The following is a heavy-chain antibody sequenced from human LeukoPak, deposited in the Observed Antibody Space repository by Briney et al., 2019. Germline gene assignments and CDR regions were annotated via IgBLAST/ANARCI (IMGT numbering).Heavy chain of an antibody. V-gene: IGHV3-30-3*01. CDR3: ARDNGMTSGWYAGRIDYYYGMDV. CDR2: ISYRGNNA. CDR1: GFTFSNYA. D-gene: IGHD6-19*01. J-gene: IGHJ6*02. Sequence: TGGSLRLSCSASGFTFSNYAMYWVRQAPGKGLEWVSVISYRGNNAYYADSMEGRFTVSRDNSKNTLYLQMNSLRAEDTAMYYCARDNGMTSGWYAGRIDYYYGMDVWGQGTTVTVSS.